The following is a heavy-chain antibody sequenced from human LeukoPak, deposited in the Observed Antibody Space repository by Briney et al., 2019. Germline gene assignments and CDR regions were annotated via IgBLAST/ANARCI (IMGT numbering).Heavy chain of an antibody. CDR3: ARGGSSSWSRQFDY. CDR1: RYPFTSYG. V-gene: IGHV1-18*01. CDR2: ISAYNGDT. Sequence: ASVKVSCKASRYPFTSYGISWVRQAPGQGLEWMGWISAYNGDTNYAQNLQGRVTLTTDTSTSTAYMELRSLRSDDTAVYYCARGGSSSWSRQFDYWGQGTLVTVSS. J-gene: IGHJ4*02. D-gene: IGHD2-2*01.